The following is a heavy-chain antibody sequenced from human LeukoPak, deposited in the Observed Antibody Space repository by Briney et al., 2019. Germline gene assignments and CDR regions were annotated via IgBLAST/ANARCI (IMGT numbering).Heavy chain of an antibody. CDR2: IYYSGST. J-gene: IGHJ4*02. CDR1: GGSISSGDYY. V-gene: IGHV4-30-4*01. Sequence: SETLSLTCTVPGGSISSGDYYWSWIRQPPGKGLEWIGYIYYSGSTYYNPSLKSRVTISVDTSKNQFSLKLSSVTAADTAVYYCARDPTRYCSGGSCYGLDYWGQGTLVTVSS. D-gene: IGHD2-15*01. CDR3: ARDPTRYCSGGSCYGLDY.